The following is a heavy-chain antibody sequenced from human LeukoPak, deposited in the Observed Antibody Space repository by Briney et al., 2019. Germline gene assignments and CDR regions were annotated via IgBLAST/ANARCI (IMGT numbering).Heavy chain of an antibody. CDR3: ARLTDWAETYYYYMDV. CDR2: IYPGDSDT. V-gene: IGHV5-51*01. D-gene: IGHD3-9*01. J-gene: IGHJ6*03. Sequence: LGESLKISCKGSGYSFTSYWIGWVRQMPGKGLEWMGIIYPGDSDTRYSPSFQGQVTISADKSISTAYLQWSSLKASDTAMYYCARLTDWAETYYYYMDVWGKGTTVTVSS. CDR1: GYSFTSYW.